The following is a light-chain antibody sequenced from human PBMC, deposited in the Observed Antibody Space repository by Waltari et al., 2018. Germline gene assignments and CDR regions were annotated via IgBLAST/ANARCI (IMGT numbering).Light chain of an antibody. Sequence: QTVVTQKPSLSVSPGGTVTLTCALSSGSISSTSYASWYQQAPCQAPRTRVYKANSRSSVVPDRFSGSILGNKAALTITGAQADDESDYYCLLYMGSGIWVFGVGTKLTVL. V-gene: IGLV8-61*01. CDR1: SGSISSTSY. J-gene: IGLJ3*02. CDR3: LLYMGSGIWV. CDR2: KAN.